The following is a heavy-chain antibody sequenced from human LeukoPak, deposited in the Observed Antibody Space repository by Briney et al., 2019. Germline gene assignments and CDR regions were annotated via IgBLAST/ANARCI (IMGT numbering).Heavy chain of an antibody. V-gene: IGHV7-4-1*02. Sequence: ASVKVSCKASGYTFTSYAMNWVRQAPGQGLEWMGWINTNTGNPTYAQGFTGRFVFSLDTSVSTAYLQISSLKAEDTAVYYCARDLIVVVPAAIAHRYYYYYMDVWGQGTLVTVSS. J-gene: IGHJ6*03. D-gene: IGHD2-2*01. CDR2: INTNTGNP. CDR3: ARDLIVVVPAAIAHRYYYYYMDV. CDR1: GYTFTSYA.